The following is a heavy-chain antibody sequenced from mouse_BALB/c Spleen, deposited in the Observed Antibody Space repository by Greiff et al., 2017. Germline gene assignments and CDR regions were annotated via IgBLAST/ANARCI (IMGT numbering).Heavy chain of an antibody. D-gene: IGHD2-14*01. J-gene: IGHJ3*01. Sequence: EVQRVESGAELVKPGASVKLSCTASGFNIKDTYMHWVKQRPEQGLEWIGRIDPANGNTKYDPKFQGKATITADTSSNTAYLQLSSLTSEDTAVYYCARGRYRLFAYWGQGTLVTVSA. V-gene: IGHV14-3*02. CDR3: ARGRYRLFAY. CDR1: GFNIKDTY. CDR2: IDPANGNT.